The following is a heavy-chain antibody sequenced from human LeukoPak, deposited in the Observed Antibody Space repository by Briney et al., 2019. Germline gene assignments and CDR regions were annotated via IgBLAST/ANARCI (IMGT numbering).Heavy chain of an antibody. CDR3: AKDAEYYDCWSGYYYYYYYMDV. CDR1: GFTFSSYA. CDR2: ISGSGGST. V-gene: IGHV3-23*01. Sequence: PGGSLRLSCAASGFTFSSYAMSWVRQAPGKGLEWVSAISGSGGSTYYADSVKGRFTISRDNSKNTLYLQMNSLRAEDTAVYYCAKDAEYYDCWSGYYYYYYYMDVWGKGTTVTVSS. D-gene: IGHD3-3*01. J-gene: IGHJ6*03.